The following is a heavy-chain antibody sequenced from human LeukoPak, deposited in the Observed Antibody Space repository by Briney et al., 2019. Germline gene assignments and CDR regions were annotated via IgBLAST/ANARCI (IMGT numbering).Heavy chain of an antibody. CDR1: GGSISSSSYY. CDR2: IYYSGST. J-gene: IGHJ5*02. V-gene: IGHV4-39*01. D-gene: IGHD6-6*01. CDR3: ARPGRAAARGTPKKGWFDP. Sequence: PSETLSLTCTVSGGSISSSSYYWGWIRQPPGKGLEWIGSIYYSGSTYYNPSLKSRVTISVDTSKNQFSLKLSSVTAADTAVYYCARPGRAAARGTPKKGWFDPWGQGTLVTVSS.